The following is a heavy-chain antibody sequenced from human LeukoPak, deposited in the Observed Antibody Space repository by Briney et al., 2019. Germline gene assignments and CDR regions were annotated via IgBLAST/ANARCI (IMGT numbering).Heavy chain of an antibody. J-gene: IGHJ3*02. D-gene: IGHD6-13*01. CDR1: GFIFSNFD. CDR2: IGTAGDT. Sequence: GGSLRLSCAASGFIFSNFDMHWVRQPTGEGLEWVSCIGTAGDTYYPDSMKGRFTVSRENDNNSLYLQMNSLRAGDTAVYYCARNLWFGSPNLAAGQTNAFDIWGQGTMVTVSS. CDR3: ARNLWFGSPNLAAGQTNAFDI. V-gene: IGHV3-13*01.